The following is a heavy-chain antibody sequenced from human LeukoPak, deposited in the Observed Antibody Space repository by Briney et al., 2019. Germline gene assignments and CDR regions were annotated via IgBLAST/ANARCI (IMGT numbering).Heavy chain of an antibody. CDR3: ARVKLGPTQVDTFDI. D-gene: IGHD1-26*01. CDR2: IHPDSGGT. Sequence: ASVKVSCKASGYTFTGYYLHWVRQAPAQGLEWMGWIHPDSGGTKYAQNFQGRVTMTRDTTIDTAYMQLSRLRSDDSATYYCARVKLGPTQVDTFDIWGQGTMVTVTS. V-gene: IGHV1-2*02. J-gene: IGHJ3*02. CDR1: GYTFTGYY.